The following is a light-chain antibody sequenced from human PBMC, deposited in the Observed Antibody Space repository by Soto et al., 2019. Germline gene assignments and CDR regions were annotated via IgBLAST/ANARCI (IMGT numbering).Light chain of an antibody. CDR1: QSVSSSY. CDR3: QHYDTSPGYT. Sequence: EIVLTQSPGALSLSPGERAILACRASQSVSSSYLAWYRQKPGQAPRLLIYGTSRRATGIPDRFSGSGSATNFTLTLNRLEHADLAVYYCQHYDTSPGYTFGQGTTLEIQ. CDR2: GTS. V-gene: IGKV3-20*01. J-gene: IGKJ2*01.